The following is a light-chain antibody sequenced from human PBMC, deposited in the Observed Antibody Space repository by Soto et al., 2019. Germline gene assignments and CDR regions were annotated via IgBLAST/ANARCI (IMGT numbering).Light chain of an antibody. V-gene: IGKV3-15*01. J-gene: IGKJ1*01. CDR2: GAS. Sequence: EIVMTQSPDTLSVSPGERATLSCRASQNVSSNLAWYQQKPGQAPRLLIYGASTRATGIPARFSGSGSGTEFTLTISSLQSEDFAVYYCQQYNNWPRTFGQGTKVEIK. CDR3: QQYNNWPRT. CDR1: QNVSSN.